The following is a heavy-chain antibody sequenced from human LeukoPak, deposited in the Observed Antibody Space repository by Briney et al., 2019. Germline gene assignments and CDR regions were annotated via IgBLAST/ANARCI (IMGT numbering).Heavy chain of an antibody. Sequence: PSETLSLTCAVYGASFSGYYWSWIRQPPGKGLEWIGELNHSGSTNYNPSLKSRVTILVDTSKNQFSLKLSSVTAADTAVYYCASPGSGSYYRNYYYGMDVWGKGTTVTVSS. J-gene: IGHJ6*04. CDR3: ASPGSGSYYRNYYYGMDV. V-gene: IGHV4-34*01. CDR2: LNHSGST. D-gene: IGHD3-10*01. CDR1: GASFSGYY.